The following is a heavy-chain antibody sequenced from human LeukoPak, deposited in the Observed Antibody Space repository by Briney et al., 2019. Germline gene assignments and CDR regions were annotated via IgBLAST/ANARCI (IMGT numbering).Heavy chain of an antibody. CDR2: IRYDGSNK. Sequence: PGGSLRLSCAASGFTFSSYGTHWVRQAPGKGLEWVAFIRYDGSNKYYADSVKGRFTISRDNSKNTLYLQMNSLRAEDTAVYYCAKDPGIAAAGSPGYWGQGTLVTVSS. D-gene: IGHD6-13*01. CDR3: AKDPGIAAAGSPGY. CDR1: GFTFSSYG. J-gene: IGHJ4*02. V-gene: IGHV3-30*02.